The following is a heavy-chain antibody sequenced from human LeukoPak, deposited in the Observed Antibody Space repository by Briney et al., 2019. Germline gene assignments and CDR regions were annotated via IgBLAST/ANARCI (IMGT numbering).Heavy chain of an antibody. Sequence: SETLSLTCTVSGGSISSYYWSWIRQPPGKGLEWIGYIYYSGSTNYNPSLKSRVTISVDTSKNQFSLKLSSVTAADTAVYYCARGWDSRGNYFDYWGQGTLVTVSP. CDR3: ARGWDSRGNYFDY. CDR1: GGSISSYY. D-gene: IGHD3-22*01. J-gene: IGHJ4*02. V-gene: IGHV4-59*01. CDR2: IYYSGST.